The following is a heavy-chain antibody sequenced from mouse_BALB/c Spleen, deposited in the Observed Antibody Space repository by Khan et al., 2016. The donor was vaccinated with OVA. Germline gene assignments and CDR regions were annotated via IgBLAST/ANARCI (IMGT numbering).Heavy chain of an antibody. J-gene: IGHJ3*01. Sequence: VQLQQSGAELVKPGASVKLSCTASGFNIKDTYMHWVKQRPEQGLEWIGRIDPLIGDTQYDPNFQAKATITADTSSNTAYLQLSSLTSEDSAVYYCASPSWFVYWGQGTLVTVSA. CDR1: GFNIKDTY. CDR2: IDPLIGDT. CDR3: ASPSWFVY. V-gene: IGHV14-3*02.